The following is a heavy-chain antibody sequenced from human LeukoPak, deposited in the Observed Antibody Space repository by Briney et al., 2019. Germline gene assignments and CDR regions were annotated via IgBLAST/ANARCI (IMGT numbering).Heavy chain of an antibody. V-gene: IGHV3-74*01. CDR2: ISPTGGTT. CDR3: ARGPNSNWSGLDF. CDR1: GFTLSSNY. J-gene: IGHJ4*02. D-gene: IGHD6-6*01. Sequence: PGGSLRLSRAASGFTLSSNYMSSVRQAPGKGLVWVSRISPTGGTTSYADSVKGRFTVSRDNAKNTLYLQVNNLRAEDTAVYYCARGPNSNWSGLDFWGQGTLLTVSS.